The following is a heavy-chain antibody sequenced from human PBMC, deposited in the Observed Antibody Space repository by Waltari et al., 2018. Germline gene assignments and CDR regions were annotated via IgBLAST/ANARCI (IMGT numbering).Heavy chain of an antibody. D-gene: IGHD2-15*01. CDR3: AKGGTLGGSCDY. Sequence: QVQLVESGGGVVQPGGSLRLSCAASGFTFSSYGMHWVRQAPGKGREWVAFIRYDGSNKYYADSVKGRFTISRDNSKNTLYLQMNSLRAEDTAVYYCAKGGTLGGSCDYWGQGTLVTVSS. J-gene: IGHJ4*02. CDR1: GFTFSSYG. V-gene: IGHV3-30*02. CDR2: IRYDGSNK.